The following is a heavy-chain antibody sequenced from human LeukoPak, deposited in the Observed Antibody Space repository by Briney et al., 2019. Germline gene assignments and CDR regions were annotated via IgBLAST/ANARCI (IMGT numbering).Heavy chain of an antibody. J-gene: IGHJ3*02. V-gene: IGHV3-23*01. CDR3: AKVSGQLKAMIVVVIVGAFDI. Sequence: PGGSLRLSCAASGFTFSSYAMSWVRQAPGKGLEWVSAISGSRGSTYYADSVKGRFTISRDNSKNTLYLQMNSLRAEDTAVYYCAKVSGQLKAMIVVVIVGAFDIWGQGTMVTVSS. CDR2: ISGSRGST. D-gene: IGHD3-22*01. CDR1: GFTFSSYA.